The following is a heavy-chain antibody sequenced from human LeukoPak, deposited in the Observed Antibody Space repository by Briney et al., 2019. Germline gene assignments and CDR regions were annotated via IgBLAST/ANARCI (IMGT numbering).Heavy chain of an antibody. V-gene: IGHV3-23*01. CDR2: ISGSGDNI. Sequence: GGTLRLSCVASGFTFSIYGMSWVRQAPGKGLEWVSAISGSGDNIYYADSVKGRFTISRDNSKNTLYLQMNSLRAEDTAKYYCATILGGYNYYFDYWGQGTLVTVSS. J-gene: IGHJ4*02. CDR1: GFTFSIYG. CDR3: ATILGGYNYYFDY. D-gene: IGHD5-24*01.